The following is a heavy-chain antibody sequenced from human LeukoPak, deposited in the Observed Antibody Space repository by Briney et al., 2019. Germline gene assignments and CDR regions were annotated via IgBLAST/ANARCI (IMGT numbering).Heavy chain of an antibody. J-gene: IGHJ4*02. CDR1: GGSFSGYY. D-gene: IGHD6-13*01. Sequence: SETLSLTCAVYGGSFSGYYWSWIRQPPGKGLEWIGEINHSGSTNYNPSLKSRVTISVDTSKNQFSLKLSSVTAADTAVYYCARVFRRIAAAGTRLYYFGYWGQGTLVTVSS. V-gene: IGHV4-34*01. CDR3: ARVFRRIAAAGTRLYYFGY. CDR2: INHSGST.